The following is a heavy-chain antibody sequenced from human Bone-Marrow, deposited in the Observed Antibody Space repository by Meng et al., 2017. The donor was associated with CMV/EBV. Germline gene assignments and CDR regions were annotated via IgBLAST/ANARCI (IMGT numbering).Heavy chain of an antibody. J-gene: IGHJ6*02. Sequence: SVKVSCKASGGTFSSYAISWVRQAPGQGLEWMGGIIPIFGTANYAQKFQGRVTITTDESTSTAYMELSSLRSEDTAVYYCARGRAAPKTYYYYYGMDVWGQGTTVTVSS. CDR3: ARGRAAPKTYYYYYGMDV. V-gene: IGHV1-69*05. CDR2: IIPIFGTA. CDR1: GGTFSSYA.